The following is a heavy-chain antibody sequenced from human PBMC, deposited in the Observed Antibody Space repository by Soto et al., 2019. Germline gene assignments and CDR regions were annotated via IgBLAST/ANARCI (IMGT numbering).Heavy chain of an antibody. CDR2: ISAYNGNT. CDR1: GYTFTSYG. Sequence: ASVKVSCKASGYTFTSYGISWVRQAPGQGLEWMGWISAYNGNTNYAQKLQGRVTMTTDTSTSTAYMELRSLRSDDTAVYYCERVASLEWELPKFYFEYWGQGTLVTVFS. D-gene: IGHD1-26*01. J-gene: IGHJ4*02. V-gene: IGHV1-18*01. CDR3: ERVASLEWELPKFYFEY.